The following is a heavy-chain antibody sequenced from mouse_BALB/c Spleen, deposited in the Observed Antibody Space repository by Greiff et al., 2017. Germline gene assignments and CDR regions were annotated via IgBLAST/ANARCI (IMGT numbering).Heavy chain of an antibody. CDR2: ISYDGSN. D-gene: IGHD2-14*01. Sequence: EVKVEESGPGLVKPSQSLSLTCSVTGYSITSGYYWNWIRQFPGNKLEWMGYISYDGSNNYNPSLKNRISITRDTSKNQFFLKLNSVTTEDTATYYCARDYYRYEAWFAYWGQGTLVTVSA. J-gene: IGHJ3*01. CDR1: GYSITSGYY. V-gene: IGHV3-6*02. CDR3: ARDYYRYEAWFAY.